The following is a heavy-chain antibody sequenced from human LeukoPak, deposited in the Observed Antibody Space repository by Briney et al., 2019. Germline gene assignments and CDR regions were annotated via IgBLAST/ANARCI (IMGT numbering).Heavy chain of an antibody. D-gene: IGHD1-26*01. CDR3: ARRSIVGAKGAFDI. J-gene: IGHJ3*02. Sequence: PGGSLRLSCAASGFTVSSNYMSWVRQAPGKGLEWVSVIYSGGSTYYADSVKGRFTISRDNSKNTLYLQMNSLRAEDTAVYYCARRSIVGAKGAFDIWGQGTMVTVSS. V-gene: IGHV3-53*01. CDR1: GFTVSSNY. CDR2: IYSGGST.